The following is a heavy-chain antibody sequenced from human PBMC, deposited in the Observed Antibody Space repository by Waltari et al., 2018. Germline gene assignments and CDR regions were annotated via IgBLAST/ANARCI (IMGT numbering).Heavy chain of an antibody. CDR3: ARGGRRVAAAPSTYYYALDV. Sequence: QVPLVPSAAEVKKPGSSGKVSCKASGGIFSNYVLPWVRQAPGQGLEWMGGIVPMFATGNYAQRFRGRVTITADEITNTVYLDLSGLTSEDTAIYYCARGGRRVAAAPSTYYYALDVWGQGTTVTVSS. CDR1: GGIFSNYV. J-gene: IGHJ6*02. V-gene: IGHV1-69*01. CDR2: IVPMFATG. D-gene: IGHD2-15*01.